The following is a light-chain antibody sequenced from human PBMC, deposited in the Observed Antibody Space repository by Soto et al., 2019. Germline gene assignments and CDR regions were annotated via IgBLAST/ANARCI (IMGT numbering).Light chain of an antibody. CDR1: NSNIGNNF. V-gene: IGLV1-51*01. CDR3: GTWDSSLSAGV. CDR2: DNN. J-gene: IGLJ1*01. Sequence: QSLLTQPPSVSAAPGQKVTISCSGSNSNIGNNFVSWYQQLPGTAPRLIIYDNNKRPSGIPDRFSGSKSGTSATLGIAGLQTGDEADYYCGTWDSSLSAGVFGTGTKVTVL.